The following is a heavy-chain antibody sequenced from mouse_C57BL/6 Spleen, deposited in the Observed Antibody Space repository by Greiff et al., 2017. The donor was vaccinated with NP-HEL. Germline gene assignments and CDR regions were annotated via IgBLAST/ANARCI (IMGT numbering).Heavy chain of an antibody. V-gene: IGHV1-72*01. CDR2: IDPNSGGT. J-gene: IGHJ4*01. D-gene: IGHD1-1*01. CDR3: GRSDYCGSSPDAMDY. Sequence: QVHVKQPGAELVKPGASVKLSCKASGYTFTSYWMHWVKQRPGRGLEWIGSIDPNSGGTKYNEKFKSKATLTVDKPSSTAYMQLSSLTSEDSAVDYCGRSDYCGSSPDAMDYWGQGTSVTVSS. CDR1: GYTFTSYW.